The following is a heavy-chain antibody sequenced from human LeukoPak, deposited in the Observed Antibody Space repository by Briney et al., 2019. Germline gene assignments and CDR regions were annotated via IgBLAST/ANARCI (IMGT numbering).Heavy chain of an antibody. CDR1: GASVSSSSYY. D-gene: IGHD6-13*01. Sequence: SETLSLTCTVSGASVSSSSYYWEWIRQPPGKGLEWVGSIFYSGSTSYNPSLKSRVTMSVDTSKNQFSLKLSSVTAADTAVYYCARLSGSSWYSSYYYGMDVWGQGTTVTVSS. J-gene: IGHJ6*02. CDR3: ARLSGSSWYSSYYYGMDV. V-gene: IGHV4-39*01. CDR2: IFYSGST.